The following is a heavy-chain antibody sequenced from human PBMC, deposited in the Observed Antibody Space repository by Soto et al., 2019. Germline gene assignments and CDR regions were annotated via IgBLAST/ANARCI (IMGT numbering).Heavy chain of an antibody. CDR3: ARAAQRFLDYYYYYYMDV. CDR1: GFTVSSNY. D-gene: IGHD3-3*01. V-gene: IGHV3-53*04. J-gene: IGHJ6*03. CDR2: IYSGGST. Sequence: GGSLRLSCAASGFTVSSNYMSWVRQAPGKGLEWVSVIYSGGSTYYADSVKGRFTISRHNSKNTLYLQMNSLRAEDTAVYYCARAAQRFLDYYYYYYMDVWGKGTTVTVSS.